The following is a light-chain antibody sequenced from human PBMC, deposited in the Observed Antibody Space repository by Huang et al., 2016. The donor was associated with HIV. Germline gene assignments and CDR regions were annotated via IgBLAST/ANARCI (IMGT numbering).Light chain of an antibody. Sequence: EVLMTQSPDILSVSPGDRATLSCRASQNVVSNLAWYQQRPGQAPRLLVYAAAARATGVPARFSGVGSGTEFTLTISRLQSEDFATYYCQQYNTWPPWAFGQGTTVEI. CDR3: QQYNTWPPWA. CDR2: AAA. V-gene: IGKV3-15*01. CDR1: QNVVSN. J-gene: IGKJ1*01.